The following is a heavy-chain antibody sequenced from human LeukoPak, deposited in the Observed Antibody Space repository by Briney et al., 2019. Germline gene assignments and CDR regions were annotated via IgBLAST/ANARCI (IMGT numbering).Heavy chain of an antibody. V-gene: IGHV4-38-2*01. CDR3: ARRRGCSSTSCYEDYYYYYYMDV. D-gene: IGHD2-2*01. Sequence: PSETLSLTCAVSGYSISSGYYWGWIRQPPGKGLEWIGSIYHSGSTYYNPSLKSRVTISVDTSKNQFSLKLSSVTAADTAVYYCARRRGCSSTSCYEDYYYYYYMDVWGKGTTVTVSS. J-gene: IGHJ6*03. CDR1: GYSISSGYY. CDR2: IYHSGST.